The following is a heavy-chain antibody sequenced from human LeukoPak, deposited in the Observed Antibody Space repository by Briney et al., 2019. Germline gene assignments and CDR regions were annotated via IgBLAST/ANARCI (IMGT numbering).Heavy chain of an antibody. J-gene: IGHJ4*02. CDR1: GYTSTCYY. CDR3: VLALDYYFDY. CDR2: INPNSGGT. Sequence: ASVKVSCKASGYTSTCYYMHWVRQAPRQGLEWMGWINPNSGGTNYAQKFQGRVTMTRDTSISTAYMELSRLRSDDTAVYYCVLALDYYFDYWGQGTLVTVSS. V-gene: IGHV1-2*02. D-gene: IGHD3/OR15-3a*01.